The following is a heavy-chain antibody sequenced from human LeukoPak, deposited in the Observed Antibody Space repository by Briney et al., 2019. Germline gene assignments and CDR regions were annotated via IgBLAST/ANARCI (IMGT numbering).Heavy chain of an antibody. V-gene: IGHV1-2*02. J-gene: IGHJ3*02. Sequence: ASVKVSCKASGYTFTSYYIHWVRQAPGQGLEWMGWINPNSGGTNYAQKFQGRVTMTRDTSISTAYMELSRLTSDDTAVYYCARVGGGAAAVVFDIWGQGTMVTVSS. CDR3: ARVGGGAAAVVFDI. CDR2: INPNSGGT. D-gene: IGHD6-13*01. CDR1: GYTFTSYY.